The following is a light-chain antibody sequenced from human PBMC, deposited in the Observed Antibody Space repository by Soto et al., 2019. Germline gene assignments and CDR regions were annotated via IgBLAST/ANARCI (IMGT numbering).Light chain of an antibody. J-gene: IGLJ1*01. CDR2: MTD. V-gene: IGLV1-47*01. CDR1: TSNILRNY. CDR3: ASWDDSLSGYV. Sequence: QSVLTQPPSASGNPGQRLTISCSGSTSNILRNYVYWYRQFPGTAPRLLISMTDPRPSGVPDRFSGSKSGTSASLAISGLRSEDEADYYCASWDDSLSGYVFGTGTKVTVL.